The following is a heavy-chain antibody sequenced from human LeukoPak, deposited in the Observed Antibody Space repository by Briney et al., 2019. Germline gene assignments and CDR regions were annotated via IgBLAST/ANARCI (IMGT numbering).Heavy chain of an antibody. Sequence: ASVKVSCKASGYTFTGYYMHWVRQAPGQGLEWMGWINPNSGGTNYAQKFQGRVTMTRDTSISTAYMELSRLRSDDTAVYYCARLRGATVAHNWFDPCGQGTLVTVSS. D-gene: IGHD6-19*01. V-gene: IGHV1-2*02. CDR1: GYTFTGYY. CDR2: INPNSGGT. CDR3: ARLRGATVAHNWFDP. J-gene: IGHJ5*02.